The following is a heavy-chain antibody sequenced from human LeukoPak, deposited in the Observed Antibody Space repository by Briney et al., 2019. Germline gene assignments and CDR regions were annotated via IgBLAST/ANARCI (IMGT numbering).Heavy chain of an antibody. Sequence: GSLRLPCSGFGFHFTNYLMSWVRQAPGKGLDWVANIKHDGSEKYYVDSVRGRFTSSRDNTMNSLYLQMSSLRAEDTAVYYCAKDPYPYSSSDYYYYGMDVWGQGTTVTVSS. CDR1: GFHFTNYL. J-gene: IGHJ6*02. V-gene: IGHV3-7*01. CDR2: IKHDGSEK. D-gene: IGHD6-6*01. CDR3: AKDPYPYSSSDYYYYGMDV.